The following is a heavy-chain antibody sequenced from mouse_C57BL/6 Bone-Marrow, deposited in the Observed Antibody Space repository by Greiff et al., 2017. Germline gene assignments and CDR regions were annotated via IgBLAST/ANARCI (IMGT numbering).Heavy chain of an antibody. CDR1: GFTFSSYA. CDR3: ARERYDYYARGY. V-gene: IGHV5-4*03. Sequence: DVKLVESGGGLVKPGGSLKLSCAASGFTFSSYAMSWVRQTPEKRLEWVATISDGGSYTYYPDNVKGRFTISRDNAKNNLYLQMSHLKSEDTAMFYVARERYDYYARGYGGQGTSVTVSS. CDR2: ISDGGSYT. J-gene: IGHJ4*01. D-gene: IGHD2-10*02.